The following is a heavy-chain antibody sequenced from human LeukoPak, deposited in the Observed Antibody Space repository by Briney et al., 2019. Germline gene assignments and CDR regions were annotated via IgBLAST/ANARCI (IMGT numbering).Heavy chain of an antibody. V-gene: IGHV3-23*01. Sequence: QSGGSLGLSCAASGFTFSSYAMSWVRQAPGKGLEWVSAISGSGGSTYYADSVKGRFTISRDNSKNTLYPQMNSLRAEDTAVYYCRSWLHASDYWGQGTLVTVSS. J-gene: IGHJ4*02. CDR1: GFTFSSYA. CDR2: ISGSGGST. CDR3: RSWLHASDY. D-gene: IGHD5-24*01.